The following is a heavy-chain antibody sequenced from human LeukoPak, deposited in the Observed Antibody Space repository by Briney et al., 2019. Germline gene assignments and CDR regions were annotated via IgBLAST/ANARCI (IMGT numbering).Heavy chain of an antibody. D-gene: IGHD3-22*01. CDR2: ISYDGSNK. V-gene: IGHV3-30*03. CDR3: ASNSRRYYDSSGYYWG. J-gene: IGHJ4*02. Sequence: GRSLRLSCAASGFTFSSYGMHWVRQAPGKGLEWVAVISYDGSNKYYADSVKGRFTISRDNSKNTLYLQMNSLRAEDTAVYYCASNSRRYYDSSGYYWGWGQGTLVTVSS. CDR1: GFTFSSYG.